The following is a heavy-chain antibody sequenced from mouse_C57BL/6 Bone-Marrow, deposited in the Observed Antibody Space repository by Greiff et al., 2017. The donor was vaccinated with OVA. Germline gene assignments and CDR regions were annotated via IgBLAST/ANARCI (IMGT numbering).Heavy chain of an antibody. D-gene: IGHD3-3*01. Sequence: VQLQQSGPELVKPGASVKISCKASGYSFTDYNMNWVKQSNGKSLEWIGVINPNYGTTSYNQKFKGKATLTVDQSSSTAYMQLNSLTSEDSAVSYCERRGQLTGNYWYFDVWGTGTTVTVSS. J-gene: IGHJ1*03. CDR1: GYSFTDYN. CDR3: ERRGQLTGNYWYFDV. CDR2: INPNYGTT. V-gene: IGHV1-39*01.